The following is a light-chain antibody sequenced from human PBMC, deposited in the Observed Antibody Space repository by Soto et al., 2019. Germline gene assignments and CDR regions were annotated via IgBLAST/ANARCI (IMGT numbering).Light chain of an antibody. CDR2: SSV. CDR1: SSNIGAGYD. CDR3: QSYDSRLSGYV. V-gene: IGLV1-40*01. J-gene: IGLJ1*01. Sequence: QSVLTQPPSVSGAPGQGVTISCTGSSSNIGAGYDVHWYQQLPGTAPKLLIYSSVNRPSGVPDRFSASKSGASASLAITGLHAEDEGDYYCQSYDSRLSGYVFGAGTKLTVL.